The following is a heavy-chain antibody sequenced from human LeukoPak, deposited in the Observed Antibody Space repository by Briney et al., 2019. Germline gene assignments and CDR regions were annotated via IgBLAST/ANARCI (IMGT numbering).Heavy chain of an antibody. D-gene: IGHD6-13*01. CDR3: ARDRGSSSWYYLAY. Sequence: GGSLRLSCAASGFTFSIYWMRWVRQAPGKGLEWVANIKQDGSEKYYVDSVKGRFTISRDNTKNSLYLQMNSLRAEDTAVYYCARDRGSSSWYYLAYRRQATLVTVPS. J-gene: IGHJ4*02. CDR2: IKQDGSEK. V-gene: IGHV3-7*01. CDR1: GFTFSIYW.